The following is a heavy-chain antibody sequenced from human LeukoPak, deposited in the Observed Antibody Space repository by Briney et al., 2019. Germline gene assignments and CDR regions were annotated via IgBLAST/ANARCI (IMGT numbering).Heavy chain of an antibody. V-gene: IGHV3-23*01. Sequence: GGSLRLSCAASGFTFSSYAMSWVRQAPGKGLEWVSAISGSGGSTYYADSVKGRFTISRDSSKNTLYLQMNSLRAEDTAVYYCAKDLGIVVVTASDYWGQGTLVTVSS. J-gene: IGHJ4*02. CDR3: AKDLGIVVVTASDY. CDR2: ISGSGGST. CDR1: GFTFSSYA. D-gene: IGHD2-21*02.